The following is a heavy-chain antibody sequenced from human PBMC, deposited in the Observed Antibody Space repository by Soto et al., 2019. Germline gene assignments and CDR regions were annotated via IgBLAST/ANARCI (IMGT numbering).Heavy chain of an antibody. Sequence: ASVKVSCTASGYTFTGYYIHWVRQAPGQGLEWMGWINPNSGGTNYAQKFQGWVTMTRDTSISTAYMELSRLRSDDTALYYCARGVGQWLLNLDVWGQGTTVTVSS. J-gene: IGHJ6*02. CDR3: ARGVGQWLLNLDV. CDR1: GYTFTGYY. V-gene: IGHV1-2*04. CDR2: INPNSGGT. D-gene: IGHD6-19*01.